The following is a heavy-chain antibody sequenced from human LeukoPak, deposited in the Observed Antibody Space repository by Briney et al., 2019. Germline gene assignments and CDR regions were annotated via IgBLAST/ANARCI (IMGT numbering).Heavy chain of an antibody. J-gene: IGHJ1*01. CDR3: ARGPHCSSTSCYSEYFHH. V-gene: IGHV4-31*03. CDR1: GGSISSGGYY. CDR2: ISYSGSP. Sequence: SQTLSLTCTVSGGSISSGGYYWSWIRQHPGKGLGWIGYISYSGSPYYNPSLKSRVTISVDTSRNQFSLKLSSVTAADTAVYYCARGPHCSSTSCYSEYFHHWGQGTLVTVSS. D-gene: IGHD2-2*01.